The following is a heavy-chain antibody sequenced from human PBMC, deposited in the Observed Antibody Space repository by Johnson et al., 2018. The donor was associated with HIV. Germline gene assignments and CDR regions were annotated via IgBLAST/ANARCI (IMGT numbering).Heavy chain of an antibody. J-gene: IGHJ3*02. V-gene: IGHV3-66*01. CDR3: ARAPYYDILTGYYPGALDI. Sequence: VQLVESGGGLVQPGGSLRLSCAASGFNVSSNYMSWVRQAPGKGLEWVSVIYSGGSTYYADSVKGRFTISRYNSKNTLYLQMNSLRAEDTAVYYCARAPYYDILTGYYPGALDIWGQGTMVTVSS. D-gene: IGHD3-9*01. CDR2: IYSGGST. CDR1: GFNVSSNY.